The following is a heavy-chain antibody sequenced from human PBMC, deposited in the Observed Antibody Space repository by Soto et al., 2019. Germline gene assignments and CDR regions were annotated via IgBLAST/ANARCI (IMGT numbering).Heavy chain of an antibody. CDR1: GGSISSYY. CDR3: ARALDGYYYGS. D-gene: IGHD3-22*01. V-gene: IGHV4-59*01. J-gene: IGHJ4*02. CDR2: IYYSGST. Sequence: PSETLSLTCTVSGGSISSYYWSWIRQPPGKGLEWIGYIYYSGSTNYNPSLKSRVTISVDTSKNQFSLKLSSVTAADTAVYYCARALDGYYYGSWGQGTLVTVSS.